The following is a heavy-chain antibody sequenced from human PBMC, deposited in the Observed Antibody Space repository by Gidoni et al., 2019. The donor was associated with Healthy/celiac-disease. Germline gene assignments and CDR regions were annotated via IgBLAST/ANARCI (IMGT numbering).Heavy chain of an antibody. J-gene: IGHJ4*02. D-gene: IGHD5-18*01. Sequence: QAQLVQSGAEVTKPGSSVKVSCKASAGTLSSYAISWVRQSPGQGLEWMGGIIPIFGTANYAQKFQGRVTITADKSTSTAYMELSSLRSEDTAVYYCARTSYSYGPRGGDYWGQGTLVTVSS. CDR3: ARTSYSYGPRGGDY. CDR1: AGTLSSYA. V-gene: IGHV1-69*06. CDR2: IIPIFGTA.